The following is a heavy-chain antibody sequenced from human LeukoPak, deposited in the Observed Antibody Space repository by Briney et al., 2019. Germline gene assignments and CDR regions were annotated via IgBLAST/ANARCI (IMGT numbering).Heavy chain of an antibody. V-gene: IGHV3-30*18. CDR3: AKDRGILTGPLDY. CDR2: ISYDGSKK. CDR1: GFTFSSYG. Sequence: PGGSLRLSCAASGFTFSSYGMHWVRQAPGKGLEGVAVISYDGSKKYYADSVKGRFTISRDNSKNTLYLQMNSLRAEDTAVCYCAKDRGILTGPLDYWGQGTLVTVSS. D-gene: IGHD3-9*01. J-gene: IGHJ4*02.